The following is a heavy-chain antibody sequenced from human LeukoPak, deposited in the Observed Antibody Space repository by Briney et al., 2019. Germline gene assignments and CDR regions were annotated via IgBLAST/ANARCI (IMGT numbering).Heavy chain of an antibody. CDR3: ARGNVLYYYYGMDV. J-gene: IGHJ6*02. V-gene: IGHV4-59*01. CDR1: GGSISSYY. D-gene: IGHD3-16*01. Sequence: KPSETLSLTCTVSGGSISSYYWSWIRQPPGKGLEWIGYIYYSGSTNYNPSLKSRVTISVDTSKNQFSLKLSSVTAADTAVYYCARGNVLYYYYGMDVWGQGTTVTVSS. CDR2: IYYSGST.